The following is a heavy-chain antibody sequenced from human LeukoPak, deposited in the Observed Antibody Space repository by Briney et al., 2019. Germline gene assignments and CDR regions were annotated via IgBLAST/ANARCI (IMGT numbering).Heavy chain of an antibody. CDR3: ARDADSSGYYGGYYYYYGMDA. V-gene: IGHV3-7*01. D-gene: IGHD3-22*01. CDR2: IKQDRREI. Sequence: GGSLRLSSAASGFTFSIYWMSWVRQAPGKGLGRVANIKQDRREIYYVDTVKGPFTISRYTAKNSLSLQMYSLRAEDTAVYYCARDADSSGYYGGYYYYYGMDAWGQGTTVTASS. J-gene: IGHJ6*02. CDR1: GFTFSIYW.